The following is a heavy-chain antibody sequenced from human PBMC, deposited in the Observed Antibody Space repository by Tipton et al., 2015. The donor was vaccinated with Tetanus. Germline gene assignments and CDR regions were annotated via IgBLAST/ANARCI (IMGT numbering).Heavy chain of an antibody. CDR2: ISALEGT. D-gene: IGHD3-10*01. V-gene: IGHV4-34*01. CDR1: GGSFSSYY. CDR3: GRVGNHSGSGSYFDA. Sequence: TLSLTCTVYGGSFSSYYWTWIRQSPGQGLEWIGDISALEGTNYNPSLKSRVTMSVDTSTNQFSLILRSMTAADAAVYYCGRVGNHSGSGSYFDAWGQGTLVSVSS. J-gene: IGHJ4*02.